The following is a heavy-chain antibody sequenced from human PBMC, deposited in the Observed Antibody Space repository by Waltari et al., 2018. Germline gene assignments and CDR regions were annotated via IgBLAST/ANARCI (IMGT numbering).Heavy chain of an antibody. CDR1: GYTFPGYY. J-gene: IGHJ4*02. Sequence: QVQLVPSGAEVKKPGASVKVSCKASGYTFPGYYMHWVRQAPGQGLEWMGRINPNSGGTNYAQKFQGRVTMTRDTSISTAYMELSRLRSDDTAVYYCARALSSGWAPPFDYWGQGTLVTVSS. D-gene: IGHD6-19*01. V-gene: IGHV1-2*06. CDR3: ARALSSGWAPPFDY. CDR2: INPNSGGT.